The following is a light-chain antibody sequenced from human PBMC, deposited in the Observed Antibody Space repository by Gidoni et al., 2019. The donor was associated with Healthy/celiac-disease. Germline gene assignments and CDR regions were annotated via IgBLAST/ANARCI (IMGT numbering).Light chain of an antibody. CDR2: GNS. Sequence: QSVLTQPPSVSGAPGPRVTISCTGSSSNIGAGYEVHWYQQLPGTAPKLLIYGNSNRPSGVPDRFSGSKSGTSASLAITGLQAEDEADYYCQSYDSSLSGSGVFGGGTKLTVL. J-gene: IGLJ3*02. CDR1: SSNIGAGYE. V-gene: IGLV1-40*01. CDR3: QSYDSSLSGSGV.